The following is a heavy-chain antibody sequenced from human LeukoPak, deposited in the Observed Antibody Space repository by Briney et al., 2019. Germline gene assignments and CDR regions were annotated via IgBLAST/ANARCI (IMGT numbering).Heavy chain of an antibody. D-gene: IGHD3-22*01. CDR3: AREVIVATRELDY. V-gene: IGHV1-69*06. J-gene: IGHJ4*02. Sequence: ASVKVSCKASGYTFTSYYMHWVRQAPGQGLEWMGGIIPIFGTANYAQKFQGRVTITADKSTSTAYMELSSLRSEDTAVYYCAREVIVATRELDYWGQGTLVTVSS. CDR1: GYTFTSYY. CDR2: IIPIFGTA.